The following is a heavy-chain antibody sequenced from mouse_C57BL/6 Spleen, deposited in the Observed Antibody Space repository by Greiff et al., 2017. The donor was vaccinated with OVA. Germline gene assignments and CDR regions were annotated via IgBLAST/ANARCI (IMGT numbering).Heavy chain of an antibody. Sequence: DVKLVESEGGLVQPGSSMKLSCTASGFTFSDYYMAWVRQVPEKGLEWVANINYDGSSTYYLDSLKSRFIISRDNAKNILYLQMSSLKSEDTATYYCARSDGSSSYYFDYWGQGTTLTVSS. V-gene: IGHV5-16*01. CDR2: INYDGSST. CDR1: GFTFSDYY. D-gene: IGHD1-1*01. CDR3: ARSDGSSSYYFDY. J-gene: IGHJ2*01.